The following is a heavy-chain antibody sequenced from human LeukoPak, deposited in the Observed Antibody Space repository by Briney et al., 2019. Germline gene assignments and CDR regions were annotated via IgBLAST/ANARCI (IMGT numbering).Heavy chain of an antibody. CDR1: GYTFTSYD. CDR3: ARAYYYCMDV. CDR2: MNPNSGNT. J-gene: IGHJ6*03. V-gene: IGHV1-8*03. Sequence: ASVKVSCKTSGYTFTSYDINWVRQATGQGLEWMGWMNPNSGNTGYAQKFQGRVTITRNTSISTAYMALSRLRSDDTAVYYCARAYYYCMDVWGNGTTVTISS.